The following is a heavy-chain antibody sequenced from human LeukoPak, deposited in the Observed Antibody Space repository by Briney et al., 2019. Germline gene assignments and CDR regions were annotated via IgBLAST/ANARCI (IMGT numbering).Heavy chain of an antibody. V-gene: IGHV3-7*01. CDR2: IKQDGSEK. CDR3: ARSTRGALDI. D-gene: IGHD2-2*01. J-gene: IGHJ3*02. CDR1: GFTFSSYW. Sequence: GGSLRLSCAASGFTFSSYWMNWVRQAPGKGLEWVANIKQDGSEKYYVDSVEGRFTISRDNDKNSLYLQMNSLRVEDTAVYYCARSTRGALDIWGQGTMVTVSS.